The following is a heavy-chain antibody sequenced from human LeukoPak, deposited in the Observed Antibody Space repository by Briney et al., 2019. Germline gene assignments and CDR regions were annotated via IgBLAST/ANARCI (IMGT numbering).Heavy chain of an antibody. CDR3: AREDSSTSSFDI. V-gene: IGHV4-59*12. D-gene: IGHD2-2*01. CDR1: AGSITSYY. J-gene: IGHJ3*02. CDR2: IYYSANA. Sequence: SETLSLTCSVSAGSITSYYWSWIRQPPGKGLEWIGFIYYSANAIYNPSLKSRVTISVDTSKNHLSLKLNSVTAADTAVYYCAREDSSTSSFDIWGQGTMVTVSS.